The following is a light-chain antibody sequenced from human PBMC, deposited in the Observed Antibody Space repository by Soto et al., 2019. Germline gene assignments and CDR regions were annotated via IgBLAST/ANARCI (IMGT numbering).Light chain of an antibody. V-gene: IGKV1-5*01. J-gene: IGKJ2*01. CDR1: QSISIW. CDR3: QQYNSFSPYT. CDR2: DAS. Sequence: DIQMTQSPSTLSASVGDRVTITGRASQSISIWLAWYQQKPGKAPKLLIYDASTLYSGVPSRFSGSRSGTEFTLTISSLQPDDFASYYCQQYNSFSPYTFGQGTKLEI.